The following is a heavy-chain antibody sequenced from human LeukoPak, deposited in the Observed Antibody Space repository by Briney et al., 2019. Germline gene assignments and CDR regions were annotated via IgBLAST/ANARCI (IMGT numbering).Heavy chain of an antibody. D-gene: IGHD4-11*01. CDR1: GFTFSSYA. J-gene: IGHJ4*02. CDR3: ARAGATTVLYYFDY. CDR2: ISSNGGST. Sequence: GGSLRLSCAASGFTFSSYAMHWVRQAPGKGLEYVSAISSNGGSTYYANSVKGRFTISRDNSKNTLYLQMGSLRAEDMAVYYCARAGATTVLYYFDYWGQGTLVTVSS. V-gene: IGHV3-64*01.